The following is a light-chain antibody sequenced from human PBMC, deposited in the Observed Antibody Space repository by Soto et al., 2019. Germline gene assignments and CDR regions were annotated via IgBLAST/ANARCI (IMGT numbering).Light chain of an antibody. CDR1: SSDVGGYDY. Sequence: QSVLTQPASVSGSPGEPITMSCTGTSSDVGGYDYVSWYQQFPGRAPQLIIYEVSNRPSGVSIRFSGSKSGNTASLTITGLRAEDEADYYCQSYTTSSTWVFGGGTKLTVL. J-gene: IGLJ3*02. CDR3: QSYTTSSTWV. CDR2: EVS. V-gene: IGLV2-14*01.